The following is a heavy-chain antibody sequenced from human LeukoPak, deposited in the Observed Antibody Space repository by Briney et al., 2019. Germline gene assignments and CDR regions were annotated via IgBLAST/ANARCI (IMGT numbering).Heavy chain of an antibody. V-gene: IGHV3-7*01. CDR2: IKQDGSEK. Sequence: GGSLRLSCAASGFTFSSYAMHWVRQAPGKGLEWVANIKQDGSEKYYVGSVKGRFTISRDKTKNSLYLQMNSLRAEDTAVYYCARDGTPNYSSGWVYMDVWGEGTTVTISS. CDR1: GFTFSSYA. D-gene: IGHD6-25*01. J-gene: IGHJ6*03. CDR3: ARDGTPNYSSGWVYMDV.